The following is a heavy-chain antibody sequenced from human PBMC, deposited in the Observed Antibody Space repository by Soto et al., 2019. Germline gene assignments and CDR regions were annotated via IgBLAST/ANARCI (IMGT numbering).Heavy chain of an antibody. D-gene: IGHD1-26*01. CDR3: ARVSGSYYYGMDV. V-gene: IGHV4-30-2*01. J-gene: IGHJ6*02. Sequence: SLTLSFTCAVSGGSISSGGYSCSWMRQPPGKGLEWIGYIYHSGRTYYNPSLKSRVTISVDRSNNQFSLKLSSVTAADTAVYYCARVSGSYYYGMDVWGQGTTVTVSS. CDR1: GGSISSGGYS. CDR2: IYHSGRT.